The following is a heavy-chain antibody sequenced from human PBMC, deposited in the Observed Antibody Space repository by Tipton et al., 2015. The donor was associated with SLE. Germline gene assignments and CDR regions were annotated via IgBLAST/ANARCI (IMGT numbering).Heavy chain of an antibody. CDR3: ARRLEYSSGGYEEYFDY. CDR2: INYSGTT. CDR1: GGSFSDYY. V-gene: IGHV4-34*01. Sequence: TLSLTCAVYGGSFSDYYWSWIRQPPGKGLEWVGEINYSGTTNYNPSLKSRVTISLDASKNQFSLKLSSVTAADTAVYYCARRLEYSSGGYEEYFDYWGQGTLVTVSS. D-gene: IGHD6-19*01. J-gene: IGHJ4*02.